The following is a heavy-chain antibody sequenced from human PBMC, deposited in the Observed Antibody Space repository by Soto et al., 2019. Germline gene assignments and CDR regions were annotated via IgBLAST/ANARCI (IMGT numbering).Heavy chain of an antibody. V-gene: IGHV3-23*01. CDR1: GFTFSSYA. Sequence: GGSLRLSCAASGFTFSSYAMSWVRQAPGKGLEWVSAISGSGGSTYYADSVKGRFTISRDNSKNTLYLQMNSLRAEDTAVYYCAKRGSYYDILTGPYPYYYYYMDVWGKGTTVTVS. CDR3: AKRGSYYDILTGPYPYYYYYMDV. J-gene: IGHJ6*03. D-gene: IGHD3-9*01. CDR2: ISGSGGST.